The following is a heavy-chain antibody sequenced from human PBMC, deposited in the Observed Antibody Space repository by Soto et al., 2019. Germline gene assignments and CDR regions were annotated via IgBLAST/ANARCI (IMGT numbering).Heavy chain of an antibody. D-gene: IGHD2-21*02. J-gene: IGHJ4*02. CDR3: ARSIVVVTALDY. V-gene: IGHV3-30*03. Sequence: GSLRLSCAASGFSFSNYGMHWVRQAPGKGLEWVAVISYDGNNKYYADSVKGRFTISRDNSKNTLYLQMNSLRAEDTAVYYCARSIVVVTALDYWGQGTLVTVSS. CDR2: ISYDGNNK. CDR1: GFSFSNYG.